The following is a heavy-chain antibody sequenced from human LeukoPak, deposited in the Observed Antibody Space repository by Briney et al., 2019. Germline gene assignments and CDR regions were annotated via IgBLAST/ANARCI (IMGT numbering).Heavy chain of an antibody. CDR1: GYRFISYW. J-gene: IGHJ4*02. Sequence: GESLQISCQGSGYRFISYWIAWVRQLPGKGLEWMGIIYPGDSDTRYSPSFQGQVTISADKSISTAYLQWSSLKASDTAMYYCASDHYYDSSASFGYWGQGTLVTVSS. CDR3: ASDHYYDSSASFGY. D-gene: IGHD3-22*01. V-gene: IGHV5-51*01. CDR2: IYPGDSDT.